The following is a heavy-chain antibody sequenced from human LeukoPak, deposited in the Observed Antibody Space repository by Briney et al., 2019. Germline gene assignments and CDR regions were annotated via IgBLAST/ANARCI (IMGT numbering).Heavy chain of an antibody. Sequence: GSLRLSCAASGFTFSSYGMHWVRQAPGKGLEWVAVIWYDGSNKYYADSVKGRFTISRDNSKNTLYLQMNSLRAEDTAVYYCARDPNYGGNSFDYWGQGTLVTVSS. CDR1: GFTFSSYG. V-gene: IGHV3-33*01. CDR3: ARDPNYGGNSFDY. J-gene: IGHJ4*02. D-gene: IGHD4-23*01. CDR2: IWYDGSNK.